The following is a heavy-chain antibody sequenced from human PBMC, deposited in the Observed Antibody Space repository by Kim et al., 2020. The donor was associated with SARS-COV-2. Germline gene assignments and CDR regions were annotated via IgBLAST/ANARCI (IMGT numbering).Heavy chain of an antibody. CDR1: NGSISTYY. J-gene: IGHJ6*02. V-gene: IGHV4-59*13. CDR3: ARGVVVRGISYYSMDV. Sequence: SETLSLTCTVSNGSISTYYWGWIRQPPGKGLEWIGYLYYSGITNYNPSLKSRVTISLDTSENQFSLRLSSVTAADTAVYYCARGVVVRGISYYSMDVWGQGTTVTVSS. D-gene: IGHD2-2*01. CDR2: LYYSGIT.